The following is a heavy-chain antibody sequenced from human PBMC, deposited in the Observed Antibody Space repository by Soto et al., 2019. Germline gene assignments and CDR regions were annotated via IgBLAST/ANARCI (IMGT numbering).Heavy chain of an antibody. D-gene: IGHD3-10*01. Sequence: SETLSLTCTVSGGSISSGGYYWGWIRQHPGKGLEWIGYIYYSGSTNYNPSLKSRVTISVDTSKNQFSLKLSSVTAADTAVYYCARAKITMVRGVIISIRYGMDVWGQGATVTVSS. CDR3: ARAKITMVRGVIISIRYGMDV. V-gene: IGHV4-31*03. CDR1: GGSISSGGYY. CDR2: IYYSGST. J-gene: IGHJ6*02.